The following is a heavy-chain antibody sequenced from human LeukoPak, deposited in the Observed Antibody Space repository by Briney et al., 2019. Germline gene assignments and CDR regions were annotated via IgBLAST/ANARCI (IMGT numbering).Heavy chain of an antibody. D-gene: IGHD2-21*02. J-gene: IGHJ4*02. V-gene: IGHV3-33*06. CDR3: AKDVVSGCSGHDCWAHFDS. Sequence: GRSLRLSCAASGFTFGNYGMHWVRQAPGKGLEWVAVVWYDGSKTHYGDFVRGRFTVPRDISKNTLYLEMNSLRAEDTAVYYCAKDVVSGCSGHDCWAHFDSWGQGTLVTVSS. CDR1: GFTFGNYG. CDR2: VWYDGSKT.